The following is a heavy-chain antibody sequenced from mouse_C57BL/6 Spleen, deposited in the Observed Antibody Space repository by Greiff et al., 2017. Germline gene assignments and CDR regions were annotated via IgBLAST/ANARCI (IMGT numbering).Heavy chain of an antibody. CDR1: GFTFSDYG. V-gene: IGHV5-17*01. D-gene: IGHD1-1*01. J-gene: IGHJ4*01. Sequence: EVQLVESGGGLVKPGGSLKLSCAASGFTFSDYGMHWVRQAPEKGLEWVAYISSGSSTIYYADTVKGRFTISRDNAKNTLFLQMTSLRSEDTAMYYCARMITTVVAHYYAMDYWGQGTLVTVSS. CDR2: ISSGSSTI. CDR3: ARMITTVVAHYYAMDY.